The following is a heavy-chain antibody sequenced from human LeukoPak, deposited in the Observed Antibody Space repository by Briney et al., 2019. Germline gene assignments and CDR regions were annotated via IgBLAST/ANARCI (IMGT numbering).Heavy chain of an antibody. CDR1: GGSFSGYY. D-gene: IGHD3-10*01. CDR2: INHSGST. J-gene: IGHJ4*02. Sequence: KPSETLSLTCAVYGGSFSGYYWSWIRQPPGKGLEWIGEINHSGSTNYNPSLKSRVTISVDTSKNQFSLKLSSVTAADTAVYYCARGRGVLLWFGESLDYWGQGTLVTVSS. CDR3: ARGRGVLLWFGESLDY. V-gene: IGHV4-34*01.